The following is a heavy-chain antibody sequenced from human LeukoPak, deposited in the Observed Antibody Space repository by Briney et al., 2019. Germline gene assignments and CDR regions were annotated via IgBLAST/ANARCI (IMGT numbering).Heavy chain of an antibody. J-gene: IGHJ4*02. CDR3: ARATTAKRGSEGY. Sequence: GGSLRLPCAASGFIFSNYNMNWVRQAPGKGLEWVSFISSSGSYIYFADSVNGRFTISRDNAKNSLFLQMNSLRAEDTGLYYCARATTAKRGSEGYWGRGTLVTVSS. CDR2: ISSSGSYI. D-gene: IGHD4-11*01. V-gene: IGHV3-21*01. CDR1: GFIFSNYN.